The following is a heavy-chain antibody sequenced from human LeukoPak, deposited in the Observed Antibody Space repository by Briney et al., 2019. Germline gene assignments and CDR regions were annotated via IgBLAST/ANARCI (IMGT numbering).Heavy chain of an antibody. V-gene: IGHV3-33*08. CDR1: GFTFSSYG. CDR3: ARDVRSNWYDD. CDR2: IWYDGSNK. J-gene: IGHJ5*02. Sequence: PGGSLRLSCSASGFTFSSYGMHWVRQAPGKGLERVALIWYDGSNKYYAESVKGRFTISRDNSKNTLYLEMNTLRGEDTAVYYCARDVRSNWYDDWGQGTLVTVSS.